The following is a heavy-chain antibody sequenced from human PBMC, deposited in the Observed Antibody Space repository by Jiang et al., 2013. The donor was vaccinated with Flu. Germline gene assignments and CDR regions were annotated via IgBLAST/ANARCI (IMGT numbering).Heavy chain of an antibody. CDR2: INGYGDYT. CDR1: GFAFPTYA. V-gene: IGHV3-23*01. D-gene: IGHD4-17*01. Sequence: VQLLESGGGLVQPGGSLRLSCAASGFAFPTYAMTWVRQTPGKGLRWVSGINGYGDYTNYAESVKGRFTISRDNSGYTLFLHMNSLRADDTALYYCARPRHDYGAWRWSFDLWAVAPWSLSPQ. CDR3: ARPRHDYGAWRWSFDL. J-gene: IGHJ2*01.